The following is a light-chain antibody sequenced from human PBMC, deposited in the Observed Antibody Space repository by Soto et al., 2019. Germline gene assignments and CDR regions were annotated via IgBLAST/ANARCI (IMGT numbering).Light chain of an antibody. V-gene: IGKV3-20*01. Sequence: MSQSPATLSVSPGERVTLSCRASQSVTSSNLAWYQQRPGQAPRLLIYGASNRATGIAERFSGSGSGADFRLTISRLEPEDFAVYYCQHYGASQYTFGQGTKLELK. J-gene: IGKJ2*01. CDR3: QHYGASQYT. CDR1: QSVTSSN. CDR2: GAS.